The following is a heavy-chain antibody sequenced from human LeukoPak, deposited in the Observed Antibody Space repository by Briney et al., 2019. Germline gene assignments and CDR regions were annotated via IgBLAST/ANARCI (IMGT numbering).Heavy chain of an antibody. CDR2: IVPDTGGV. V-gene: IGHV1-2*02. CDR1: GYTFTNYY. J-gene: IGHJ4*02. D-gene: IGHD2-15*01. CDR3: ATEDKYCSGGNCGKF. Sequence: ASVKVSCKTSGYTFTNYYVHWVRQAPGQGLEGMGYIVPDTGGVDYDQRFQVRVAMTRDKSISTVYMELTSLKSDATAVYYCATEDKYCSGGNCGKFWGQGTLVTVSS.